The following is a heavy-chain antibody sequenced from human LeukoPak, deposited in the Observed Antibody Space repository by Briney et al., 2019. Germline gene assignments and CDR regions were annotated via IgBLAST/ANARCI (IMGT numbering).Heavy chain of an antibody. CDR1: GGSFGGYY. CDR3: ARGYSSSRGSDY. CDR2: INHSGST. D-gene: IGHD6-13*01. V-gene: IGHV4-34*01. J-gene: IGHJ4*02. Sequence: SETLSLTCAVYGGSFGGYYWSWIRQPPGKGLEWIGEINHSGSTNYNPSLKSRVTISVDTSKNQFSLKLSSVTAADTAVYYCARGYSSSRGSDYWGQGTLVTVSS.